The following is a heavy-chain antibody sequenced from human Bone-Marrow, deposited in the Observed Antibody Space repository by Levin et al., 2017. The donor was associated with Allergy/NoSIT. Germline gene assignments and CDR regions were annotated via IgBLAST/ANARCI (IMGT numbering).Heavy chain of an antibody. CDR3: ATVGFYGDYPWAFDI. D-gene: IGHD4-17*01. CDR2: FDPEDGET. CDR1: GYTLSELS. J-gene: IGHJ3*02. V-gene: IGHV1-24*01. Sequence: ASVKVSCKVSGYTLSELSLHWVRQAPGKGLEWMGGFDPEDGETYYAQKFQGRVTMTEDTSTDTAYMELSSLRSEDTAVYYCATVGFYGDYPWAFDIWGQGTMVTVSS.